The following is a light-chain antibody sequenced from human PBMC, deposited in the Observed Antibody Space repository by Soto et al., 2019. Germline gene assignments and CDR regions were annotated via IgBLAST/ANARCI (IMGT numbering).Light chain of an antibody. CDR2: DAS. V-gene: IGKV3-11*01. CDR1: QSINRH. Sequence: EIVMTHSPATLSVSPGERATLSFSASQSINRHLAWYRQKPGQAPRLLIYDASNRATGIPARFSGSGSGTDFTLTISSLEPEDFGVYYCQQRSNWPPVTFGGGTKVDI. J-gene: IGKJ4*01. CDR3: QQRSNWPPVT.